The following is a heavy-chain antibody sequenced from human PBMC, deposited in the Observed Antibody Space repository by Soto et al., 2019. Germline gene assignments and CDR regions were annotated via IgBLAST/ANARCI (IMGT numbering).Heavy chain of an antibody. D-gene: IGHD6-19*01. CDR2: INSDGSST. Sequence: GGSLRLSCAASGFTFSSYWMHWVRQAPGKGLVWVSRINSDGSSTSYADSVKGRFTISRDNAKNTLYLQMNSLRAEDTAVYYCARAAEQWLSPHYYYMDVWGKGTTVTVSS. J-gene: IGHJ6*03. CDR1: GFTFSSYW. V-gene: IGHV3-74*01. CDR3: ARAAEQWLSPHYYYMDV.